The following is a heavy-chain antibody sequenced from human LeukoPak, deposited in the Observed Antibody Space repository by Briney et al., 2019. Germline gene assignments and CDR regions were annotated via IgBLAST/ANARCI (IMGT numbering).Heavy chain of an antibody. D-gene: IGHD2-15*01. CDR1: GYSFTSYW. CDR2: IYPVDSDT. CDR3: ARPYCSGGSCYPAEYYFDY. J-gene: IGHJ4*02. Sequence: GESLKISCKGSGYSFTSYWIGWVRQMPGKGREGMGIIYPVDSDTRYSPSFQGQVSISADKSISTAYLQWSSLKASDTAMYYCARPYCSGGSCYPAEYYFDYWGQGTLVTVSS. V-gene: IGHV5-51*01.